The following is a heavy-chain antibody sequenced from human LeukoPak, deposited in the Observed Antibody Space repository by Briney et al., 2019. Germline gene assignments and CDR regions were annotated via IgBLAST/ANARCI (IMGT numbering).Heavy chain of an antibody. Sequence: PSETLSLTCTVSGGSISSRSDYWGWIRQPPGKGLEWVSSISYSGDSTDYADSVKGRLIISRDNSKNTLGLQMNSLRAEDTAIYYCARGTLAGYFLGYWGRGTLVTVSS. CDR2: ISYSGDST. CDR3: ARGTLAGYFLGY. J-gene: IGHJ4*02. CDR1: GGSISSRSDY. V-gene: IGHV3-23*01. D-gene: IGHD6-19*01.